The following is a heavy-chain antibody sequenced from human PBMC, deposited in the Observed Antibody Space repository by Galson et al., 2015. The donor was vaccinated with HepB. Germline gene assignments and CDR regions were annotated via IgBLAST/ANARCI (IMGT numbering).Heavy chain of an antibody. CDR3: ARGTFGVAATGAFDI. J-gene: IGHJ3*02. CDR2: VHPSAGST. Sequence: VRQAPGQGLEWMGIVHPSAGSTSYAQKFQGRVTMTRDTSTSTVHMELRSLRSEDTAVYYCARGTFGVAATGAFDIWGHGTVVTVSS. V-gene: IGHV1-46*03. D-gene: IGHD3-3*01.